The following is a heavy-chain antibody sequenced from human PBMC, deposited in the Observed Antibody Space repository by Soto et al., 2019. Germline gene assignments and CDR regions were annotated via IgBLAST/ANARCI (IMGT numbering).Heavy chain of an antibody. V-gene: IGHV1-69*13. D-gene: IGHD5-12*01. CDR1: GGTFSSYA. Sequence: SVKVSCKASGGTFSSYAISWVRQAPGQGLEWMGGIIPIFGTANYAQKFQGRVTVTADESTSTAYMELSSLRSEDTAVYYCAREIEVATTRFDYWGQGTLVTVSS. CDR3: AREIEVATTRFDY. J-gene: IGHJ4*02. CDR2: IIPIFGTA.